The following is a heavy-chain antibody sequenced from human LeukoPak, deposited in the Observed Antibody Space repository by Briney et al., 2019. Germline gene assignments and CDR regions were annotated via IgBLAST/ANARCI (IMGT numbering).Heavy chain of an antibody. CDR2: IYYSGST. CDR1: GGSISSSSYY. J-gene: IGHJ4*02. CDR3: ARVVPYYYDSSGHFDY. V-gene: IGHV4-39*07. Sequence: SETLSLTCTVSGGSISSSSYYWGWIRQPPGKGLEWVGSIYYSGSTYYNPSLKSRVTISVDTSKNQFSLKLSSVTAAGTAVYYCARVVPYYYDSSGHFDYWGQGTLVTVSS. D-gene: IGHD3-22*01.